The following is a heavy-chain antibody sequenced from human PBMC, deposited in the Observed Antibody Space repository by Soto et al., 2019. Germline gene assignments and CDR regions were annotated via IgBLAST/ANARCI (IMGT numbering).Heavy chain of an antibody. CDR3: ARDPSNFYDSSALLDY. J-gene: IGHJ4*02. CDR2: INPNSGDT. V-gene: IGHV1-2*02. Sequence: QVQLVQSGTEVKKPGASVKVSCKASGYTFIDYHMHWVRQAPGQGLEWMGWINPNSGDTNYAQKFQGRVTLPRDTSIRTAYMELSRLRSDDTAVYYCARDPSNFYDSSALLDYWGQGTLVTVSS. D-gene: IGHD3-22*01. CDR1: GYTFIDYH.